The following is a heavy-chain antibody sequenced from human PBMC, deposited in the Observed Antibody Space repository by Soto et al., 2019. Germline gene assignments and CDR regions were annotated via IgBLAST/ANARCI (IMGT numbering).Heavy chain of an antibody. V-gene: IGHV3-30-3*01. Sequence: GGSLRLSCAASGFTFSSYAMHWVRQAPGKGLEWVAVISYDGSNKYYADSVKGRFTISRDNSKNTLYLQMNSLRAEDTAVYYCARDGYSTPVGYFDYWGQGTLVTVSS. CDR2: ISYDGSNK. CDR1: GFTFSSYA. J-gene: IGHJ4*02. CDR3: ARDGYSTPVGYFDY. D-gene: IGHD6-13*01.